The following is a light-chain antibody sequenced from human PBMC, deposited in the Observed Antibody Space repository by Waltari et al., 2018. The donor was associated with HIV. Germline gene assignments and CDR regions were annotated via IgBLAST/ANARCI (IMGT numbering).Light chain of an antibody. CDR3: AAWDDSLNGWV. J-gene: IGLJ3*02. CDR2: SNN. Sequence: QSVLTQPPSASGPPGQRVPIPCSESSSNIGRNTVTWYQQLPGTAPKLLIYSNNQRPSGVPDRFSGSKSGTSASLAISGLQSEDEADYYCAAWDDSLNGWVFGGGTKLTVL. CDR1: SSNIGRNT. V-gene: IGLV1-44*01.